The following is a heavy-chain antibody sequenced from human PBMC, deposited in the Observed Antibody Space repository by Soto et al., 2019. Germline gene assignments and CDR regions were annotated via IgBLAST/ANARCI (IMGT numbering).Heavy chain of an antibody. V-gene: IGHV1-69*13. CDR3: ARIVDCSGGSCYGPQFDY. D-gene: IGHD2-15*01. CDR1: GGTFSSYA. J-gene: IGHJ4*02. CDR2: IIPIFGTA. Sequence: ASVKVSCKASGGTFSSYAISWVRQAPGQGLEWMGGIIPIFGTANYAQKFQGRVMITADESTSTAYMELSSLRSEDTAVYYCARIVDCSGGSCYGPQFDYWGQGTLVTVSS.